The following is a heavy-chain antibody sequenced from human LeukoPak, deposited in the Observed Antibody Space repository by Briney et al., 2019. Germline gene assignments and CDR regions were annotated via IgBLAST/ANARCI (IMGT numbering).Heavy chain of an antibody. CDR1: GFTFSNYW. V-gene: IGHV3-7*01. Sequence: PGGSLRLSCAASGFTFSNYWMGWVRQAPGKGLEWVANIKTDGYDKYYADSVKGRFTISRDNAKNSLYLQMDSLRAEDTAVYYCARDPPADAFDIWGQGTMVTVSS. CDR3: ARDPPADAFDI. CDR2: IKTDGYDK. J-gene: IGHJ3*02.